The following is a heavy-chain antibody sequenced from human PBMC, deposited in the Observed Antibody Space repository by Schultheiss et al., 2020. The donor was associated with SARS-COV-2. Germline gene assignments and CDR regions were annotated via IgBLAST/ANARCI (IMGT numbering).Heavy chain of an antibody. CDR2: INHSGST. D-gene: IGHD3-10*01. CDR3: ARGVDYYGSGSYYFPSDY. V-gene: IGHV4-34*01. Sequence: SETLSLTCAVYGGSFSGYYWSWIRQPPGKGLEWIGEINHSGSTNYNPSLKSRVTISVDTSKNQFSLKLSSVTAADTAVYYCARGVDYYGSGSYYFPSDYWGQGTLVTVSS. CDR1: GGSFSGYY. J-gene: IGHJ4*02.